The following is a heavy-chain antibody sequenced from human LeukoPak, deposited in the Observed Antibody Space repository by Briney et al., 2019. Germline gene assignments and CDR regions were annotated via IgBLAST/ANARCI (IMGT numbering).Heavy chain of an antibody. CDR2: ISGSGGST. CDR1: GFTFSSYS. J-gene: IGHJ4*02. V-gene: IGHV3-23*01. Sequence: GGSLRLSCAASGFTFSSYSMNWVRQAPGKGLEWVSSISGSGGSTHYADSVKGRFTISRDNSKNILYLQMNSLRAEDTAVYYCAKDWMSTIINYFDYWGQGTLVTVSS. D-gene: IGHD5-12*01. CDR3: AKDWMSTIINYFDY.